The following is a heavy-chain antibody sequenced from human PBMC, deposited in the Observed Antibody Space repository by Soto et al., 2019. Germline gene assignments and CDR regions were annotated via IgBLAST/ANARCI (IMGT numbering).Heavy chain of an antibody. CDR1: GFTFSSYA. CDR3: AKHLWLYYYYGMDV. D-gene: IGHD5-18*01. J-gene: IGHJ6*02. Sequence: PGGSLRLSCAASGFTFSSYAMSWVRQAPGKGLEWVSAISGSGGSTYYADSVKGRFTISRDNSKNTLYLQMNSLRAEDTAVYYCAKHLWLYYYYGMDVWGQGTTVTVSS. CDR2: ISGSGGST. V-gene: IGHV3-23*01.